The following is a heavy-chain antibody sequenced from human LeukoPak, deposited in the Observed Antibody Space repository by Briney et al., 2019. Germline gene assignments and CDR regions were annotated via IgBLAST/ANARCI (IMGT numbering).Heavy chain of an antibody. CDR2: IYYSGST. CDR3: ARDRIAARGVYYYYYGMDV. D-gene: IGHD6-6*01. CDR1: GGSISSYY. V-gene: IGHV4-59*01. J-gene: IGHJ6*02. Sequence: PSETLSLTCTVSGGSISSYYWSWIRQPPGKGLEWIGYIYYSGSTNYNPSLKSRATISVDTSKNQFSLKLSSVTAADTAVYYCARDRIAARGVYYYYYGMDVWGQGTTVTVSS.